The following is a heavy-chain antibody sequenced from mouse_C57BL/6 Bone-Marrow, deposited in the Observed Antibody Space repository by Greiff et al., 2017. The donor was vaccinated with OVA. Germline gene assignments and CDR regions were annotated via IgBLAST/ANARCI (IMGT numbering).Heavy chain of an antibody. Sequence: QVQLKQPGAELVKPGASVKLSCKASGYTFTSYWMHWVKQRPGRGLEWIGRIDPNSGGTKYNEKFKSKATLTVDKPSSPAYMQLSSLTSEDSAVYYCARERGVGSSYYFDYWGQGTTLTVSS. CDR1: GYTFTSYW. CDR3: ARERGVGSSYYFDY. D-gene: IGHD1-1*01. CDR2: IDPNSGGT. J-gene: IGHJ2*01. V-gene: IGHV1-72*01.